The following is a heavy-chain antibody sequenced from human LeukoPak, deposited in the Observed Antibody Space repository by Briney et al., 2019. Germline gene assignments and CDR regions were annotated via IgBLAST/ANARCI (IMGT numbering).Heavy chain of an antibody. CDR1: GYTFTSYG. J-gene: IGHJ6*03. D-gene: IGHD3-10*01. Sequence: AASVKVSCKASGYTFTSYGISWVRQAPGQGLEWMGWISAYNGNTNYAQKLQGRVTMTTDTSTSTAYMELRSLRSDDTAVYYCARVKYGSGSLIYYYYYMDVWGKGTTVTISS. V-gene: IGHV1-18*01. CDR2: ISAYNGNT. CDR3: ARVKYGSGSLIYYYYYMDV.